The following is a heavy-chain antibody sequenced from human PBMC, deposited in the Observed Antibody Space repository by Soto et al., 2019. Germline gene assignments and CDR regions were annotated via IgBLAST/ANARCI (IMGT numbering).Heavy chain of an antibody. CDR2: IIYDGSTK. D-gene: IGHD3-10*01. J-gene: IGHJ4*02. Sequence: QVQLVESGGGVVQPGRSLRLSCAASGFTFSSYGMHWVRQAPGKGLEWVAVIIYDGSTKYYADSVKGRFTISRDNSKSTLYLQMTSLRAADTAVYYCEKDRMGAGVRGYFDYWGQGTLVTVSS. CDR3: EKDRMGAGVRGYFDY. V-gene: IGHV3-30*18. CDR1: GFTFSSYG.